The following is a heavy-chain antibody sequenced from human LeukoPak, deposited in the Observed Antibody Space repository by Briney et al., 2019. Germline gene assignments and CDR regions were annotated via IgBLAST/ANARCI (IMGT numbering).Heavy chain of an antibody. CDR2: INPSGGST. D-gene: IGHD3-22*01. V-gene: IGHV1-46*01. J-gene: IGHJ3*02. Sequence: ASVKVSCKASRYTFTGYYMHWVRQAPGQGLEWMGIINPSGGSTSYAQKFQGRVTMTRDMSTSTVYMELSSLRSEDTAVYYCARVGGYYDSSGYYYGPVVAASDIWGQGTMVTVSS. CDR3: ARVGGYYDSSGYYYGPVVAASDI. CDR1: RYTFTGYY.